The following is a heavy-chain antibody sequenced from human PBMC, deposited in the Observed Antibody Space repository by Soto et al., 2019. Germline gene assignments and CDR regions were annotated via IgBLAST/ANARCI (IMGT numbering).Heavy chain of an antibody. J-gene: IGHJ3*02. CDR2: ISAYNGNT. CDR3: ASGRELRAFDI. V-gene: IGHV1-18*04. Sequence: ASVKVSCKASGYTFTGYYMHWVRQAPGQGLEWMGWISAYNGNTNYAQKLQGRVTMTTDTSTSTAYMELRSLRSDDTAVYYCASGRELRAFDIWGQGTMVTVSS. CDR1: GYTFTGYY. D-gene: IGHD1-26*01.